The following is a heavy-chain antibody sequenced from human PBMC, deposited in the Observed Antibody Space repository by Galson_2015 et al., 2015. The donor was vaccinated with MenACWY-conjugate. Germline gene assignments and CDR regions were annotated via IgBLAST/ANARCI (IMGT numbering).Heavy chain of an antibody. V-gene: IGHV3-30*02. J-gene: IGHJ5*02. CDR1: GFTFSKYG. Sequence: VESGGGVVQPGGSLRLSCAASGFTFSKYGMHWVRQAPGKGLEWVAFIRYDGSDKYYGDSVKGRFTISRDNSKSTVYLQMNSLRAEDTAVYYCYSVPASIFNSVWIAPWGQGTLVTVSS. CDR3: YSVPASIFNSVWIAP. CDR2: IRYDGSDK. D-gene: IGHD2-2*01.